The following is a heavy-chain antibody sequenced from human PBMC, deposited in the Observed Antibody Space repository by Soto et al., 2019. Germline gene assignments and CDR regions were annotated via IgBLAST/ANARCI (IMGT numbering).Heavy chain of an antibody. CDR3: ARGKPSGYRFGPRNFFYYGLDV. CDR1: IASLGDHY. J-gene: IGHJ6*01. D-gene: IGHD5-18*01. CDR2: VHPSGST. Sequence: NPSETLCLTCAFFIASLGDHYWSWIRQSPDKGLDFIGEVHPSGSTDYNPSLKSRLTLSLDTSKNQFSLKVASVTAADTAVYFCARGKPSGYRFGPRNFFYYGLDVWGPGTTVTVSS. V-gene: IGHV4-34*01.